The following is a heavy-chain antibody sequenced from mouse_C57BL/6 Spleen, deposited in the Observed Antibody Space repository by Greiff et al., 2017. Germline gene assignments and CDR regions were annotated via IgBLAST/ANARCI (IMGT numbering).Heavy chain of an antibody. J-gene: IGHJ3*01. V-gene: IGHV1-59*01. D-gene: IGHD1-1*01. CDR1: GYTFTSYW. Sequence: QVQLQQPGAELVRPGTSVKLSCKASGYTFTSYWMHWVKQRPGQGLEWIGVIDPSDSYTNYNQKFKGKATLTVDTSSSTAYMQLSSLTSEDSAVYYCARSYYYCSSYLAWFAYWGQGTLVTVSA. CDR3: ARSYYYCSSYLAWFAY. CDR2: IDPSDSYT.